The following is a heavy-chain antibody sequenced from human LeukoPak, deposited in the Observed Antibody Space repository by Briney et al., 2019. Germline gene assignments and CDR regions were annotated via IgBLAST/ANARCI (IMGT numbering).Heavy chain of an antibody. Sequence: ASVKVSCKASGYTFTRYAMHWVRQAPGQRLEWMGWINAGNGNTKYSQKFQGRVTIIRDTSASTAYMGLTSLTSEDTAVYYCARGIASLTSLGWDEYGMDVWGQGTTVTASS. CDR1: GYTFTRYA. D-gene: IGHD3-3*02. CDR3: ARGIASLTSLGWDEYGMDV. CDR2: INAGNGNT. J-gene: IGHJ6*02. V-gene: IGHV1-3*01.